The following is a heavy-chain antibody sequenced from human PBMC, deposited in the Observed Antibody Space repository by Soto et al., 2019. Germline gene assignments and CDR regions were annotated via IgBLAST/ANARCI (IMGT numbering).Heavy chain of an antibody. Sequence: PGESLKISCKGSGYSFTSYWIGWVRQMPGKGLEWMGIIYPGDSDTRYSPSFQGQVTISADKSISTAYLQWSSLKASDTAMYYCARGMVRGVIYYYYGMVVCGQGTTVTVPS. V-gene: IGHV5-51*01. CDR3: ARGMVRGVIYYYYGMVV. CDR2: IYPGDSDT. D-gene: IGHD3-10*01. J-gene: IGHJ6*02. CDR1: GYSFTSYW.